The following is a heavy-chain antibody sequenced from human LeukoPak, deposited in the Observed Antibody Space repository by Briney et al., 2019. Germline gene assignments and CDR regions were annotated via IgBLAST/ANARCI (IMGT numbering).Heavy chain of an antibody. V-gene: IGHV3-30*03. Sequence: GGSLRLSCAASGFTFSSYGMHWVRQAPGKGLDWVAVISYDGSNKSYGDSVKGRFTISRDSSKNTLYLQMNSLRAEDTAVYYCARDSTNLPGSWGQGTLVTVSS. CDR2: ISYDGSNK. J-gene: IGHJ5*02. D-gene: IGHD1/OR15-1a*01. CDR3: ARDSTNLPGS. CDR1: GFTFSSYG.